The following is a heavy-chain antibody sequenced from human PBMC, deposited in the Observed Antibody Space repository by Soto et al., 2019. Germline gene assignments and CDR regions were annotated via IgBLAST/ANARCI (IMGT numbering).Heavy chain of an antibody. D-gene: IGHD3-3*01. Sequence: GGSLRLSCGASGFPLSSFFMHWVRQGPGKGLVWVSRISNDGSTTTYADPVKGRFTISRDNAKNTLYLQMNSLRAEDTAVYYCARDGPFYDFVHGFQKRLPAQLYFDYWGPGTLVTVSS. CDR3: ARDGPFYDFVHGFQKRLPAQLYFDY. V-gene: IGHV3-74*03. CDR1: GFPLSSFF. J-gene: IGHJ4*02. CDR2: ISNDGSTT.